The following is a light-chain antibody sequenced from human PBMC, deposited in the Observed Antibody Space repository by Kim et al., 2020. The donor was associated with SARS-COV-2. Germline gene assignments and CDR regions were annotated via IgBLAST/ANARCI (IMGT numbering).Light chain of an antibody. CDR3: SSYTSSSTLV. CDR1: SGDVGGYNY. J-gene: IGLJ2*01. Sequence: GQSITISCTGTSGDVGGYNYVSWYQQHPSKAPKLMIYDITNRPSGVSNRFSGSKSGNTASLTISGLQAEDEADYYCSSYTSSSTLVFGGGTQLTVL. CDR2: DIT. V-gene: IGLV2-14*03.